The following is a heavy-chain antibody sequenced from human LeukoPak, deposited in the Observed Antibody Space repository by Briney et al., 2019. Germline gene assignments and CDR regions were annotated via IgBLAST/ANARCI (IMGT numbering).Heavy chain of an antibody. CDR1: GDSVSSNSAA. J-gene: IGHJ4*02. D-gene: IGHD2-15*01. V-gene: IGHV6-1*01. CDR3: ARGLRPNYCSGGSCYPFAFDY. CDR2: TYYRSKWYN. Sequence: SQTLSLTCAISGDSVSSNSAAWNWIRQSPSRGLEWLGRTYYRSKWYNDYAVSVKSRITNNPDTSKNQFSLQLNSVTPEDTAVYYCARGLRPNYCSGGSCYPFAFDYWGQGTLVTVSS.